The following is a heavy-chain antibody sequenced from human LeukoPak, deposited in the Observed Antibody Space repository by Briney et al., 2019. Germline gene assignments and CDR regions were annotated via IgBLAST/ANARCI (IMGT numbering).Heavy chain of an antibody. CDR2: INHSGST. Sequence: SETLSLTCTVSAGAFSSGGYYWSWIRQPAGKGLEWIGEINHSGSTNYNPSLKSRVTISVDTSKNQFSLKLSSVTAADTAVYYCARGRRIAARHMWGYYFDYWGQGTLVTVSS. J-gene: IGHJ4*02. CDR3: ARGRRIAARHMWGYYFDY. CDR1: AGAFSSGGYY. D-gene: IGHD6-6*01. V-gene: IGHV4-61*10.